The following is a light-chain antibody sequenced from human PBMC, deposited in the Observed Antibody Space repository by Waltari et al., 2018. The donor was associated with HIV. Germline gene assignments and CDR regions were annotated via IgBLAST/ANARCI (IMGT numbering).Light chain of an antibody. J-gene: IGLJ3*02. CDR3: QVWDSTSDWV. V-gene: IGLV3-21*02. CDR1: NLGTKS. Sequence: APGQTASITCGGDNLGTKSVHWYQQKSGQAPVLVVSDNTDRPSGIPERFSGSNSGNTATLTLNRVEAGDEADYYCQVWDSTSDWVFGGGSKLTVL. CDR2: DNT.